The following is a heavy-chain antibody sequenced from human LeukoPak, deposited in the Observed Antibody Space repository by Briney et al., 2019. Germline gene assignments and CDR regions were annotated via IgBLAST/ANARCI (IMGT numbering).Heavy chain of an antibody. J-gene: IGHJ4*02. V-gene: IGHV5-51*01. CDR1: XW. Sequence: XWIGXGXQLPXXGXELMWIIYPGDSDTRYSPSFQGQVTISADKSISTAYLQWSSLKASDTAMYYCAIAAAGYFDYWGQGTLVTVSS. CDR2: IYPGDSDT. CDR3: AIAAAGYFDY. D-gene: IGHD6-13*01.